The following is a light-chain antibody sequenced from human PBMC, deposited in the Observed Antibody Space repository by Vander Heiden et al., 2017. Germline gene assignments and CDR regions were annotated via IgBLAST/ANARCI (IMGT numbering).Light chain of an antibody. J-gene: IGLJ3*02. CDR2: SNN. CDR3: AESDDRLNGWV. CDR1: TSSIGSNI. V-gene: IGLV1-44*01. Sequence: QSVLSQPPSALGTPGKRVTISCSGSTSSIGSNIVAWYHQLPGTDTKRLIDSNNQRPSGVPDRFSGYKAGTYASPGTSGLQSEEEADDYWAESDDRLNGWVFGGGTKMTVL.